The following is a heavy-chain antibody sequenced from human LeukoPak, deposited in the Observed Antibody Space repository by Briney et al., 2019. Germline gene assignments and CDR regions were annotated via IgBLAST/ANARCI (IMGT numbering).Heavy chain of an antibody. Sequence: ASVKVSCKASGYTFTSYGISWVRQAPGQGLEWMGWISAYNGNTNYAQKVQDRVTMTTDRSTSTAYMELRSLRSDDTAVYYCARDRYSSGPKKIFYYMDVWGKGTTVTISS. J-gene: IGHJ6*03. V-gene: IGHV1-18*01. D-gene: IGHD6-19*01. CDR3: ARDRYSSGPKKIFYYMDV. CDR2: ISAYNGNT. CDR1: GYTFTSYG.